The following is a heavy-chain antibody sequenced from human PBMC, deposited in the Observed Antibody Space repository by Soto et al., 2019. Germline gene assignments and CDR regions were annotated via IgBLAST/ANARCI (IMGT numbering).Heavy chain of an antibody. D-gene: IGHD3-3*01. Sequence: TSETLSLTCTVSGGSISSSSYYWGWIRQPPGKGLEWIGSINYSGSTNYNPSLKSRVTISVDTSKNQFSLKLSSVTAADTAVYYCARSYLRFSTFDPWGQGTLVTVSS. CDR1: GGSISSSSYY. J-gene: IGHJ5*02. CDR2: INYSGST. V-gene: IGHV4-39*07. CDR3: ARSYLRFSTFDP.